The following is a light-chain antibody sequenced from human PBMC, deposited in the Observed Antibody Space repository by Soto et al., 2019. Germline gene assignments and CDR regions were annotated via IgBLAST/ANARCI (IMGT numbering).Light chain of an antibody. CDR1: SGYSNYK. CDR2: VGTGGIVE. Sequence: QPVLTQPPSASASLGASVTLTCTLSSGYSNYKVDWYQQRPGKGPRFVMRVGTGGIVESKGDSFPDRFSVLGSGLNRHLTIKNVQEEDESDCHCGADHGSGGKVFGGGTQLTVL. V-gene: IGLV9-49*01. J-gene: IGLJ2*01. CDR3: GADHGSGGKV.